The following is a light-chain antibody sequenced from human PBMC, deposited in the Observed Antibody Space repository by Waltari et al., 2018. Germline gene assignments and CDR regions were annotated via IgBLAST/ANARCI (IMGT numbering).Light chain of an antibody. CDR2: DVT. CDR1: SSDVGRYNR. CDR3: ISYTPSDTYV. J-gene: IGLJ1*01. Sequence: QSALTQPPSVSGSPGQSVTISCAGTSSDVGRYNRGSWYQQSPGTAPKVIIYDVTNRPTGVPDRFSASKSGNTTSLTISGLQSEDEADYYCISYTPSDTYVFGTGTKVAVL. V-gene: IGLV2-18*02.